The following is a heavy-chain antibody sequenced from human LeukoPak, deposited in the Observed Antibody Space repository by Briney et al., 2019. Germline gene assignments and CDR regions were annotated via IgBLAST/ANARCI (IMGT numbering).Heavy chain of an antibody. CDR3: ARVSGRITMVRGVLTRSRMDV. V-gene: IGHV4-34*01. D-gene: IGHD3-10*01. Sequence: SENLSLTCTVSGGSISSYYWSWIRQPPGKGLEWIGEINHSGSTNYNPSLKSRVTISVDTSKNQFSLKLSSVTAADTAVYYCARVSGRITMVRGVLTRSRMDVWGQGTTVTVSS. J-gene: IGHJ6*02. CDR2: INHSGST. CDR1: GGSISSYY.